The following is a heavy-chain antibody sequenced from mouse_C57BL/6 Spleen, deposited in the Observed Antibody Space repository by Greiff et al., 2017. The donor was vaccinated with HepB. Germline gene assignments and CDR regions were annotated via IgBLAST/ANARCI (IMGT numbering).Heavy chain of an antibody. J-gene: IGHJ4*01. V-gene: IGHV1-15*01. CDR3: IRRAQATRDFDY. CDR2: IDPETGGT. D-gene: IGHD3-2*02. Sequence: QVQLKESGAELVRPGASVTLSCKASGYTFTDYEMHWVKQTPVHGLEWIGAIDPETGGTAYNQKFKGKAILTADKSSSTAYMERRSLTSEDSAVYYCIRRAQATRDFDYWGQGTSLTVSS. CDR1: GYTFTDYE.